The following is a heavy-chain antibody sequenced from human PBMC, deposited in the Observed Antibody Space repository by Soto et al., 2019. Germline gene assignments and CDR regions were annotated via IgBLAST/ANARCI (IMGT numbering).Heavy chain of an antibody. Sequence: PSETLSLTCAVYGGSFSGYYWSWIRQPPGKGLEWIGEINHSGSTNYNPSLKSRVTISVDTSKNQFSLKLSSVTAADTAVYYCARARRSGYSYYFDYWGQGTLVTVSS. CDR3: ARARRSGYSYYFDY. D-gene: IGHD3-3*01. CDR1: GGSFSGYY. V-gene: IGHV4-34*01. J-gene: IGHJ4*02. CDR2: INHSGST.